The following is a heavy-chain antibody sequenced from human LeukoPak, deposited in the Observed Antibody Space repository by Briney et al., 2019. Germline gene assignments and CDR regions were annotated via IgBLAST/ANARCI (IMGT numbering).Heavy chain of an antibody. D-gene: IGHD6-13*01. CDR2: ISAYNGNT. V-gene: IGHV1-18*01. CDR1: GYTFTSYG. J-gene: IGHJ3*02. Sequence: ASVKVSCKASGYTFTSYGISWVRQAPGQGLEWMGWISAYNGNTNYAQKLQGRVTMTTDTSTSTAYMELRSLRSDDTAVYYCARDRFYSGSTQDAFDIWGQGTMVTVSS. CDR3: ARDRFYSGSTQDAFDI.